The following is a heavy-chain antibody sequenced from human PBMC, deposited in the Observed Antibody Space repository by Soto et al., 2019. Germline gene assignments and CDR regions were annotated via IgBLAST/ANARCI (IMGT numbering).Heavy chain of an antibody. V-gene: IGHV3-33*01. CDR3: ARAPLSNSSGYYYAPYYFDY. D-gene: IGHD3-22*01. Sequence: VQLVESGGGVVQPGRSLRLSCAASGFTFSSYGMHWVRQAPGKGLEWVAVIWYDGSNKYYADSVKGRFTISRDNSKNTLYLQMNSLRAEDTAVYYCARAPLSNSSGYYYAPYYFDYWGQGTLVTVSS. J-gene: IGHJ4*02. CDR1: GFTFSSYG. CDR2: IWYDGSNK.